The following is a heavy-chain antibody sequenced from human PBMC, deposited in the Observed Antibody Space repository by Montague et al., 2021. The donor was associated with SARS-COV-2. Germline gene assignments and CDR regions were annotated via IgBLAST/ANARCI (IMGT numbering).Heavy chain of an antibody. D-gene: IGHD3-10*01. CDR2: MYYSGST. V-gene: IGHV4-39*07. Sequence: SETLSLTCTVSGGSISSSNYYWGWIRQPPGKGLEWIGNMYYSGSTYYNPSLKSRVTISIDTSKNQFSLKLSSVTAADTAVYYCARDDIVLQGVTKGMDVWGQGTRATVSS. CDR1: GGSISSSNYY. CDR3: ARDDIVLQGVTKGMDV. J-gene: IGHJ6*02.